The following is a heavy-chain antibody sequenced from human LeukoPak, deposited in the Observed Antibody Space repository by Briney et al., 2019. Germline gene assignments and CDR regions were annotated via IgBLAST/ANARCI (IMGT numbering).Heavy chain of an antibody. D-gene: IGHD4-23*01. Sequence: GGSLRLSCAASGFTFDDYAMHWVRQAPGKGLEWVSGISWNSGSIGYADSVKGRFTISRDNAKNSLYLQMNSLRAEDTALYYCARDGRTTVVTWANDYWGQGTLVTVSS. CDR1: GFTFDDYA. J-gene: IGHJ4*02. CDR3: ARDGRTTVVTWANDY. V-gene: IGHV3-9*01. CDR2: ISWNSGSI.